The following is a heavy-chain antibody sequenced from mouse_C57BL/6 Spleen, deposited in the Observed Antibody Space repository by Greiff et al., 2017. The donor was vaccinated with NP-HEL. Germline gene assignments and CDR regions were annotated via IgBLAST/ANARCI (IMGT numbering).Heavy chain of an antibody. V-gene: IGHV1-69*01. CDR1: GYTFTSYW. CDR3: ARGKSNAMDY. J-gene: IGHJ4*01. CDR2: IDPSDSYT. Sequence: QVQLQQSGAELAMPGASVKLSCKASGYTFTSYWMHWVKQRPGQGLEWIGEIDPSDSYTNYNQKFKGKSTLTVDKSSSTAYMQLSSLTSEDSAVYYCARGKSNAMDYWGQGTSVTVSS.